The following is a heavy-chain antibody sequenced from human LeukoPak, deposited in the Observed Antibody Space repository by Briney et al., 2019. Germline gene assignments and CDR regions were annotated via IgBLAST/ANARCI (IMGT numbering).Heavy chain of an antibody. CDR3: AREERGYSGYDYRIGGFDI. CDR1: GFTFSSYS. J-gene: IGHJ3*02. CDR2: ISSSSSYI. D-gene: IGHD5-12*01. V-gene: IGHV3-21*01. Sequence: GGSLRLSCAASGFTFSSYSMNWVRQAPGKGLEWVSSISSSSSYIYYADSVKGRFTISRDNAKNSLHLQMNSLRAEDTAVYYCAREERGYSGYDYRIGGFDIWGQGTMVTVSS.